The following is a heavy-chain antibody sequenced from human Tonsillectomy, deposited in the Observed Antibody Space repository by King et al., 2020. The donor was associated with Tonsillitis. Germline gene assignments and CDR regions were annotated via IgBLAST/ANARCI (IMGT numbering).Heavy chain of an antibody. CDR3: ARDAGSGGYTFGGRAFDI. D-gene: IGHD3-10*01. V-gene: IGHV3-21*01. Sequence: VQLVESGGGLVKPGGSLRLSCAASGFTFSSYSMNWVRQAPGKGLEWVSSISSSSSYIYYADSVKGRFTISRDNAKNSLYLQMNSLSAEDTAVYYCARDAGSGGYTFGGRAFDIWGQGTMVTVSS. J-gene: IGHJ3*02. CDR2: ISSSSSYI. CDR1: GFTFSSYS.